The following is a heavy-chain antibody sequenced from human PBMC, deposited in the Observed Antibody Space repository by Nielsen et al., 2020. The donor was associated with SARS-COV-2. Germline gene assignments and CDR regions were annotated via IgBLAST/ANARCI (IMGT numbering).Heavy chain of an antibody. Sequence: SETLSLTCTVSGGSISSSSYYWGWIRQPPGKGLEWIGSTYYSGSTYYNPSLKSRVTISVDTSKNQFSLKLSSVTAADTAVYYCARARSAGPYYYYYGMDVWGQGTTVTVSS. J-gene: IGHJ6*02. CDR3: ARARSAGPYYYYYGMDV. D-gene: IGHD6-13*01. V-gene: IGHV4-39*01. CDR1: GGSISSSSYY. CDR2: TYYSGST.